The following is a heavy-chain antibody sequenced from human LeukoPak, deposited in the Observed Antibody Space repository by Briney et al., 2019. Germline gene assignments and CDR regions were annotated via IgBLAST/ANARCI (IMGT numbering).Heavy chain of an antibody. V-gene: IGHV3-43*02. CDR3: AKDMMRIAAVHGWYYYYGMDV. CDR2: ISGDGGST. Sequence: GGSLRLSCAASGFTFDDYAMHWVRQAPGKGLEWVSLISGDGGSTYYADSVKGRFTISRDNSKNSLYLQMNSLRTEDTALYYCAKDMMRIAAVHGWYYYYGMDVWDQGTTVTVPS. D-gene: IGHD6-13*01. J-gene: IGHJ6*02. CDR1: GFTFDDYA.